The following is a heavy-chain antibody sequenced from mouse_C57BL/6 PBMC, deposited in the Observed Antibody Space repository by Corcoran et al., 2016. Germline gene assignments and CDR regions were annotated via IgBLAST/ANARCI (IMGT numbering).Heavy chain of an antibody. V-gene: IGHV9-3*01. CDR3: ARGGGNYLSYWYFDV. J-gene: IGHJ1*03. D-gene: IGHD2-1*01. CDR2: INTYSGVP. Sequence: QIQLVQSGPELKKPGETVKISCKASGYTFTTYGMRWVKQAPGKGLKWMGWINTYSGVPTYADDFKGRFAFSLETSASTAYLQINNLKNEDTATYFCARGGGNYLSYWYFDVWGTGTTVTVSS. CDR1: GYTFTTYG.